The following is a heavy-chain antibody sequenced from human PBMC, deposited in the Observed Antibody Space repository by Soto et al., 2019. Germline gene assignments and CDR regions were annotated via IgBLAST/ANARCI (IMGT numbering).Heavy chain of an antibody. Sequence: ASVKVSCKASGYTFTYYYIHWVRQAPGQGFEWMGVINPSAGSTSYAQKFQGRVTMTRDTSTSTVYMELGSLRSEDTAVYYRARSPYSSGSYYPIDYWGQGTLVTVSS. J-gene: IGHJ4*02. V-gene: IGHV1-46*01. CDR3: ARSPYSSGSYYPIDY. CDR2: INPSAGST. D-gene: IGHD3-22*01. CDR1: GYTFTYYY.